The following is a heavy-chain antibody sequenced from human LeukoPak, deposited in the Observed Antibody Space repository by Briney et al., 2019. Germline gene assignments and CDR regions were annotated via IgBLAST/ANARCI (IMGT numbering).Heavy chain of an antibody. Sequence: GGSLRLSCAASGFTFSSYAMSWVRRAPGKGLGWVSTTSDSGGSTNYADSVKGRFTISRDNAKNSLYLQMNSLRAEDTAVYYCARDTTLNWFDPWGQGTLVTVSS. D-gene: IGHD1-26*01. V-gene: IGHV3-23*01. CDR2: TSDSGGST. J-gene: IGHJ5*02. CDR3: ARDTTLNWFDP. CDR1: GFTFSSYA.